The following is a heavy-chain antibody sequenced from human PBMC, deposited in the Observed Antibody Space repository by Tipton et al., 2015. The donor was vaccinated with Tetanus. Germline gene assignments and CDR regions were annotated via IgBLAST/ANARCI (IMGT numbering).Heavy chain of an antibody. D-gene: IGHD2-15*01. Sequence: SLRLSCAASGFTFSSYAMSWVRQAPGKGLEWVSAISGSGGSTYYADSVKGRFTISRDNSKNTLYLQMNSLRAEDTAVYYCAKGRGLLPNQASDYWGQGSLVTVSS. J-gene: IGHJ4*02. V-gene: IGHV3-23*01. CDR3: AKGRGLLPNQASDY. CDR1: GFTFSSYA. CDR2: ISGSGGST.